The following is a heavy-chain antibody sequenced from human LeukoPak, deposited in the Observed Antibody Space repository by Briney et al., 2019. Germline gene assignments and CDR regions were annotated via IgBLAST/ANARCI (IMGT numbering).Heavy chain of an antibody. V-gene: IGHV3-23*01. CDR2: ISGSGGST. Sequence: GGTLRLSCAASGFTFSSYGMSWVRQAPGKGLEWVSAISGSGGSTYYADSVKGRFTISRDNSKNTLYLQMNSLRAEDTAVYYCAKSPLVVITGEFDYWGQGTLVTVSS. CDR1: GFTFSSYG. D-gene: IGHD3-22*01. J-gene: IGHJ4*02. CDR3: AKSPLVVITGEFDY.